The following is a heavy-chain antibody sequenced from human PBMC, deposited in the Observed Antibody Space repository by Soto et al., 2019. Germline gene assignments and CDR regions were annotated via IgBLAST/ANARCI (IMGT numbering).Heavy chain of an antibody. D-gene: IGHD3-10*01. CDR1: GGSFSGYY. Sequence: QVQLQQWGAGLLKPSETLSLTCAVYGGSFSGYYWSWIRQPPGKGLEWIGEVNHSGSTNYNPSLKSRVTISVDPSKNQFSLKLSSVTAADTAVYYCARVSGIYYYGMDVWGQGTTVTASS. CDR3: ARVSGIYYYGMDV. CDR2: VNHSGST. J-gene: IGHJ6*02. V-gene: IGHV4-34*01.